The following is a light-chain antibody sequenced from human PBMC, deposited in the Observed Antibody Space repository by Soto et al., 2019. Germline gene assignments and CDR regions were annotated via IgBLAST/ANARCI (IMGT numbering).Light chain of an antibody. CDR2: AAS. CDR3: QPHNNYPFT. V-gene: IGKV1-9*01. Sequence: DIQLTQSPSFLSASVGDRVTITCRASQGISSYLAWYQQNPGKAPKLLIYAASTLQSGGPSRFSGSGSGTEFNPTISSQQPEEFATYYCQPHNNYPFTFGPGTKVDIK. J-gene: IGKJ3*01. CDR1: QGISSY.